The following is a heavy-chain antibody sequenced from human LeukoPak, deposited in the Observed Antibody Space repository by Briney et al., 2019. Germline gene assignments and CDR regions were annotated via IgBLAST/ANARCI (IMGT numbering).Heavy chain of an antibody. CDR3: ARGTIFGVVISDFSFDF. CDR1: GFTFRNYW. Sequence: GGSLRLSRAASGFTFRNYWMNWVRQAPGKGLEWVANIKQDGSEQDCVDSVKGRFTISRDNAKTSLYLQMTSQRAEDTAVYYCARGTIFGVVISDFSFDFWGQGTLVTVSS. CDR2: IKQDGSEQ. V-gene: IGHV3-7*01. J-gene: IGHJ4*02. D-gene: IGHD3-3*01.